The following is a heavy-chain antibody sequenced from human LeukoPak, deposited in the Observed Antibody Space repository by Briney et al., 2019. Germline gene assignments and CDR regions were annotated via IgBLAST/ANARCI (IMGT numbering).Heavy chain of an antibody. J-gene: IGHJ6*02. CDR2: INHSGST. D-gene: IGHD6-19*01. Sequence: SETLSLTCAVYGGSFSGHYWSWIRQPPGKGLEWIGEINHSGSTNYNPSLKSRVTISVDTSKNQFSLKLSSVTAADTAVYYCASGRSSGWRNYYYGMDVWGQGTTVTVSS. CDR1: GGSFSGHY. V-gene: IGHV4-34*01. CDR3: ASGRSSGWRNYYYGMDV.